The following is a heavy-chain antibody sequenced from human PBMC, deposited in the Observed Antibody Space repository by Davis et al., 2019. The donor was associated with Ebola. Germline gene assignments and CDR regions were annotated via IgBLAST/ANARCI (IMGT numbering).Heavy chain of an antibody. CDR2: ISSSSSYI. J-gene: IGHJ5*02. CDR3: ARDLGFNWFDP. CDR1: GFTFSSYS. Sequence: GESLKIPCAASGFTFSSYSMNWVRQAPGKGLEWVSSISSSSSYIYYADSVKGRFTISRDNAKNSLYLQMNSLRAEDTAVYYCARDLGFNWFDPWGQGTLVTVSS. V-gene: IGHV3-21*01.